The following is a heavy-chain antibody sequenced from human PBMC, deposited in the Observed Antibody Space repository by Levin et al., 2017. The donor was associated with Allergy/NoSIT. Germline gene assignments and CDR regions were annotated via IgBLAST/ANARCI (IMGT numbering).Heavy chain of an antibody. CDR3: AREGGYCSSTSCYARSSGMGAFDI. J-gene: IGHJ3*02. CDR2: IKQDGSEK. V-gene: IGHV3-7*04. Sequence: GGSLRFSCAASGFTFSSYWMSWVRQAPGKGLEWVANIKQDGSEKYYVDSVKGRFTISRDNAKNSLYLQMNSLRAEDTAVYYCAREGGYCSSTSCYARSSGMGAFDIWGQGTMVTVSS. D-gene: IGHD2-2*01. CDR1: GFTFSSYW.